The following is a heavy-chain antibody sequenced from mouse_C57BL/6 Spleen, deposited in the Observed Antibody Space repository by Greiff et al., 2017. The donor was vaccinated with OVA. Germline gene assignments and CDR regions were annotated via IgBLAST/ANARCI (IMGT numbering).Heavy chain of an antibody. D-gene: IGHD1-1*01. CDR1: GYTFTSYG. J-gene: IGHJ1*03. CDR2: IYPRSGNT. V-gene: IGHV1-81*01. CDR3: ARPNYYGSSYGYFDV. Sequence: QVQLQQSGAELARPGASVKLSCKASGYTFTSYGISWVKQRTGQGLEWIGEIYPRSGNTYYNEKFKGKATLTADKSSSTAYMELRRLTSEDSAVYFCARPNYYGSSYGYFDVWGTGTTVTVSS.